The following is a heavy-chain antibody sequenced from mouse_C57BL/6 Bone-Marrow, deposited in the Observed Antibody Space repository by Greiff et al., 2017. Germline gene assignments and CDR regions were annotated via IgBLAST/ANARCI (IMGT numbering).Heavy chain of an antibody. D-gene: IGHD2-3*01. CDR2: IDPEAGEP. CDR1: GFNIKDYY. CDR3: APDGYYEYFDV. V-gene: IGHV14-2*01. Sequence: VQLKQSGAELVKPGASVKLSCTASGFNIKDYYMHWVKQRTEQGLEWIGRIDPEAGEPKNAPKFQGKATITADTSSNTAYLQLSSLTSEDTAVYYWAPDGYYEYFDVWGTGTTVTVSA. J-gene: IGHJ1*03.